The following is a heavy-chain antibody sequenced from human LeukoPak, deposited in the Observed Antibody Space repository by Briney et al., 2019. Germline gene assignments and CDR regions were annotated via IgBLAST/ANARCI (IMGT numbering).Heavy chain of an antibody. Sequence: GGSLRLSCAASGFTFRSYAVSWVRQAPGKGPEWVSTVSTRAGTTYYADSVKGRFTISRDNSRNTVYLQINSLRAEDTAVYYCGKTTVGYSSGQKPAWPVDYWGQGTLVTVSS. J-gene: IGHJ4*02. V-gene: IGHV3-23*01. D-gene: IGHD5-18*01. CDR3: GKTTVGYSSGQKPAWPVDY. CDR2: VSTRAGTT. CDR1: GFTFRSYA.